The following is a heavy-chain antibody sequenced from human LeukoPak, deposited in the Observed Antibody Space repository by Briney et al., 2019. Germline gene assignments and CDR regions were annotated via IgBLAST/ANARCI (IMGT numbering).Heavy chain of an antibody. CDR3: ARHESPGGATIH. D-gene: IGHD1-26*01. CDR1: GYSISSGYY. CDR2: TYHSGST. Sequence: NPSETLSLTCAVSGYSISSGYYWGWIRQPPGKGLEWIGSTYHSGSTYYNPSLKSRVTISVDTSKNQYSLKLSSVTAADTAVYYCARHESPGGATIHWGQGTLVTVSS. V-gene: IGHV4-38-2*01. J-gene: IGHJ4*02.